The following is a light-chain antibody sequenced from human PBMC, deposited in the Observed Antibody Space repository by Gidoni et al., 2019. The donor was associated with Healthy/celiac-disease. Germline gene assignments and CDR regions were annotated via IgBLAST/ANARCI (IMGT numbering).Light chain of an antibody. Sequence: DPVTITCRVSHSISSYLNWYQQKPGKAPKLLIYAASSLKSGVPSRFSGSGSGTDFTLTISSLQPEDFATYYCQQSYSTPLTFGGGTKVEIK. CDR1: HSISSY. J-gene: IGKJ4*01. V-gene: IGKV1-39*01. CDR3: QQSYSTPLT. CDR2: AAS.